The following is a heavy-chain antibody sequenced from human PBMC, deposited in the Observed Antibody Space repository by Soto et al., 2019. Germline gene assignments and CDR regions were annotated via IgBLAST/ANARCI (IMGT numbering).Heavy chain of an antibody. CDR1: GFTFSSYA. J-gene: IGHJ6*02. D-gene: IGHD6-19*01. V-gene: IGHV3-30-3*01. Sequence: GGSLRLSCAASGFTFSSYAMHWVRQAPGKGLEWVAVISYDGSNKYYADSVKGRFTISRDNSKNTLYLQMNSLRAEDTAVYYCARDWISSGWYGHFPSYYYYGMDVWGQGTTVTVSS. CDR3: ARDWISSGWYGHFPSYYYYGMDV. CDR2: ISYDGSNK.